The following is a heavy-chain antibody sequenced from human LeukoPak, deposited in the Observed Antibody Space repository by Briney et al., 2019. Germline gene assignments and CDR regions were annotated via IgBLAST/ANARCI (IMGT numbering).Heavy chain of an antibody. J-gene: IGHJ5*02. Sequence: SQTLSLTCTVSGGSISSGDYYWSWIRQPPGKGLEWIGEINHSGSTNYNPSLKSRVTISVDTSKNQFSLKLSSVTAADTAVYYCARGLGRHIKLGPWGQGTLVTVSS. D-gene: IGHD1-14*01. CDR3: ARGLGRHIKLGP. CDR2: INHSGST. CDR1: GGSISSGDYY. V-gene: IGHV4-30-4*08.